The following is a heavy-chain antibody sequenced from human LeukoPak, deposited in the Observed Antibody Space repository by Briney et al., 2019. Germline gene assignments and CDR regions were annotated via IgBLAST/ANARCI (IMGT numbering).Heavy chain of an antibody. V-gene: IGHV1-24*01. CDR3: ATSWGRYDSSGSIDY. Sequence: ASVKVSCKVSGYTLTELSMHWVRQAPGKGLEWMGGFDPEDGETIYAHKFQGRVSMTTDTSTNTAYMDLRSLRSDDTAVYYCATSWGRYDSSGSIDYWGQGTLVTVSS. CDR2: FDPEDGET. CDR1: GYTLTELS. J-gene: IGHJ4*02. D-gene: IGHD3-22*01.